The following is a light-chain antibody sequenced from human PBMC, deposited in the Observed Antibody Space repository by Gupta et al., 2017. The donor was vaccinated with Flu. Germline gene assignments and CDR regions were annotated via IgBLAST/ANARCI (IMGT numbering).Light chain of an antibody. V-gene: IGLV2-11*01. CDR3: CSYAGSYTLGWV. Sequence: QSALTQPRSVSGSPGQSVTISCTGTSRDVGGYNYVSWYQQHPGKAPKLMIYDVSKRPSGVPDRFSGSKSGNTASLTISGLQAEDEADYYCCSYAGSYTLGWVFGGGTKLTVL. CDR2: DVS. CDR1: SRDVGGYNY. J-gene: IGLJ3*02.